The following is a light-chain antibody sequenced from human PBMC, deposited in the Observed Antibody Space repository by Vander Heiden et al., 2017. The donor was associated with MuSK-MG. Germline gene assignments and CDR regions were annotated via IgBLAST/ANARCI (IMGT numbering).Light chain of an antibody. CDR2: LGS. Sequence: DIVMTQSPLSLPVTPGEPASISCRSSQSLLHSNGYNYLDWYLQKPGQSPQLLIYLGSNRASGVPDRFSGSGSGTDFTLKISRVEAEDVGVYYCMQALRTPITFGQGTRLEIK. J-gene: IGKJ5*01. V-gene: IGKV2-28*01. CDR3: MQALRTPIT. CDR1: QSLLHSNGYNY.